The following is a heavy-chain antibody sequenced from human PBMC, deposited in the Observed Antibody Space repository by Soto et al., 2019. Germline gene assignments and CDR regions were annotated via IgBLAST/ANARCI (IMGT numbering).Heavy chain of an antibody. Sequence: QVQLVQSGAEVKKPGSSVKVSCKASGGTFSSYAISWVRQAPGQGIEWMGGIIPIFGTANYAQKFQGRVTITADESTSTAYMDLSSLRSEDTAVYYCAREGIVVVPAAPDYGIDVWGQGTTVTVSS. V-gene: IGHV1-69*01. CDR2: IIPIFGTA. D-gene: IGHD2-2*01. CDR3: AREGIVVVPAAPDYGIDV. CDR1: GGTFSSYA. J-gene: IGHJ6*02.